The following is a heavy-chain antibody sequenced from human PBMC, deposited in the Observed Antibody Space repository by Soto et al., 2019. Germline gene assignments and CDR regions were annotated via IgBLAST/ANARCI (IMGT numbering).Heavy chain of an antibody. Sequence: QVQLVESGGGLVKPGGSLRLSCAASGFTFSDYYMSWIRQAPGKGLEWVSYISSSSSYTNYADSVKGRFTISRDNANNSLYLQMNILRAEDTAVYYGARDAWSSIAARGPFDHWGQGTLVTVSS. V-gene: IGHV3-11*06. CDR1: GFTFSDYY. CDR2: ISSSSSYT. J-gene: IGHJ4*02. CDR3: ARDAWSSIAARGPFDH. D-gene: IGHD6-6*01.